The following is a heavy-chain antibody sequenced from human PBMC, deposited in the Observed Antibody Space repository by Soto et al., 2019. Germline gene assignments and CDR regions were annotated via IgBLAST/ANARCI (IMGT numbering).Heavy chain of an antibody. CDR1: GFTFSGYS. D-gene: IGHD5-12*01. CDR3: ARVDGYTYPNDY. J-gene: IGHJ4*02. CDR2: ITTRSDYI. Sequence: EVQLVESRGGLVKPGESLRLSCAASGFTFSGYSMNWVRQAPGKGLEWVSSITTRSDYIYYADSLKGRFTISRDNAKNSLYLQMNSLRAEDTAVYYCARVDGYTYPNDYWGQGTLVTVSS. V-gene: IGHV3-21*02.